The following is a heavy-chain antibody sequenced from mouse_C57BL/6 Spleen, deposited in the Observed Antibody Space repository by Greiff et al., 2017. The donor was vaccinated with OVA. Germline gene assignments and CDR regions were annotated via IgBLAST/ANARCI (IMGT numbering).Heavy chain of an antibody. D-gene: IGHD1-3*01. CDR2: INPSSGYT. CDR1: GYTFTSYT. Sequence: VNLVESGAELARPGASVKMSCKASGYTFTSYTMHWVKQRPGQGLEWIGYINPSSGYTKYNQKFKDKATLTADKSSSTAYMQLSSLTSEDSAVYYCARSYSSGDFDVWGTGTTVTVSS. CDR3: ARSYSSGDFDV. V-gene: IGHV1-4*01. J-gene: IGHJ1*03.